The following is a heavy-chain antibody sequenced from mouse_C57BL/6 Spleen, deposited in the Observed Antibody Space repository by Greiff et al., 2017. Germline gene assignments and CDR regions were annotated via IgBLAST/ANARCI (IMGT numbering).Heavy chain of an antibody. CDR2: IYPGDGDT. Sequence: VQLQESGPELVKPGASVKISCKASGYAFSSSWMNWVKQRPGKGLEWIGRIYPGDGDTNYNGKFKGKATLTADKSSSTAYMQLSSLTSEDSAVYFCANYGSSSDFDYWGQGTTLTVSS. CDR1: GYAFSSSW. V-gene: IGHV1-82*01. D-gene: IGHD1-1*01. J-gene: IGHJ2*01. CDR3: ANYGSSSDFDY.